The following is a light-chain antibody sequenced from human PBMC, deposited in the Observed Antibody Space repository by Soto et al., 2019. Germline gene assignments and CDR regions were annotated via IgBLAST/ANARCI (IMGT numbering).Light chain of an antibody. CDR3: AAWDDSLNGYV. J-gene: IGLJ1*01. Sequence: QSVLTQPPSASGTPGQRVTISCSGSSSNIGSNTVNWYQQLPGTAPKLLIYSFNQRPSGVPDRFSGSESGTSASLAISGLQSEDEAHYYCAAWDDSLNGYVFGTGTKLTVL. CDR1: SSNIGSNT. V-gene: IGLV1-44*01. CDR2: SFN.